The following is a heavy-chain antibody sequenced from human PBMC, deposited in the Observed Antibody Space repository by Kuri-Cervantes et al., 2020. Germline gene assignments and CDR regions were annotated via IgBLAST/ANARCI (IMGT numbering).Heavy chain of an antibody. CDR3: ARASISSWYGHGHYYYMDV. V-gene: IGHV1-69*05. Sequence: KVSCKASGGTFSSYAISWVRQAPGQGLEWMGGIIPIFGTANYAQKFQGRVTITTDESTSTAYMELSSLRSEDTAVYYCARASISSWYGHGHYYYMDVWGKGTTVTVSS. D-gene: IGHD6-13*01. CDR1: GGTFSSYA. J-gene: IGHJ6*03. CDR2: IIPIFGTA.